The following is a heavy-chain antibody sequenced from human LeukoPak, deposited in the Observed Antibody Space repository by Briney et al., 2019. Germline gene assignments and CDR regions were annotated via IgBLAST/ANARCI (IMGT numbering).Heavy chain of an antibody. CDR1: GFTLSDSA. J-gene: IGHJ4*02. CDR2: IRSKANSYAT. Sequence: GGSLRLSCAASGFTLSDSAVHWARQASGKGLEWVGRIRSKANSYATAYAASVKGRFTISRDDSKNTAYLQMNSLKTEDTAVYYCTGRGRIRCSLDSIDFWGQGTLVTVSS. V-gene: IGHV3-73*01. CDR3: TGRGRIRCSLDSIDF. D-gene: IGHD1-26*01.